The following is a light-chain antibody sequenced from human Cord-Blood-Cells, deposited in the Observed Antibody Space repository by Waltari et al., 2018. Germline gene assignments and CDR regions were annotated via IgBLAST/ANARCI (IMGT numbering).Light chain of an antibody. J-gene: IGKJ4*02. CDR2: AAS. CDR1: QSISSY. V-gene: IGKV1-39*01. CDR3: QQSYSTPLT. Sequence: DIQMTQSPSSLSASVGDRVTITCRATQSISSYLNCYQQKPGKAPKLLIYAASSLQSGVPSRFSGSGSGTDFTLTSSSLQPEDFATYYCQQSYSTPLTFGGGTKVEIK.